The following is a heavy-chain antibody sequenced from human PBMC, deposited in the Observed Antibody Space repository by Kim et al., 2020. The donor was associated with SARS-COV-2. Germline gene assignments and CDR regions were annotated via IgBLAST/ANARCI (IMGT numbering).Heavy chain of an antibody. Sequence: GGSLRLSCAASGFTFSSYAMHWVRQAPGKGLEWVAVISYDGSNKYYADSVKGRFTISRDNSKNTLYLQMNSLRAEDTAVYYCASNDGFDYWGQGTLVTVS. CDR2: ISYDGSNK. J-gene: IGHJ4*02. CDR3: ASNDGFDY. D-gene: IGHD1-1*01. CDR1: GFTFSSYA. V-gene: IGHV3-30*04.